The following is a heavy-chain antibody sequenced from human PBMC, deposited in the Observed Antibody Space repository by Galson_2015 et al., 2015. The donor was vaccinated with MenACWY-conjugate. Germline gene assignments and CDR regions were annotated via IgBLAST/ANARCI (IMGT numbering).Heavy chain of an antibody. J-gene: IGHJ4*02. D-gene: IGHD2-21*02. V-gene: IGHV2-5*01. Sequence: PGKAPEWLAFVYWNDGKRYSPSLRSRLTITKDTSRNQVVLTMTNMDPADTSIFYCAYRTHVTSVDFWGQGTLVTVSS. CDR3: AYRTHVTSVDF. CDR2: VYWNDGK.